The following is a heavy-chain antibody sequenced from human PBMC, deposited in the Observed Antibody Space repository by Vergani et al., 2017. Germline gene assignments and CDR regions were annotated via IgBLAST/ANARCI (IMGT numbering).Heavy chain of an antibody. J-gene: IGHJ3*01. CDR3: ARVAPSISEVTHTAFDV. CDR1: SHTFQTYG. CDR2: IRPYTGHT. Sequence: QVQLVQSGAELKKPGASVSVSCKGSSHTFQTYGISWVPQAPGKGREWMAWIRPYTGHTIYAQKFQDRVTMTADTSTNTAYMELRSLRSDDTAVYFCARVAPSISEVTHTAFDVWGQGTMVTVSS. D-gene: IGHD2-15*01. V-gene: IGHV1-18*01.